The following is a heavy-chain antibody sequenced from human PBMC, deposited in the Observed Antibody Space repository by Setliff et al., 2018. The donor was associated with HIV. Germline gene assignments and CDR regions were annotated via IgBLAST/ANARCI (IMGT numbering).Heavy chain of an antibody. J-gene: IGHJ4*02. Sequence: SETLSLTCTVSGDSISSDSYYWSWIRQPAGKGLEWIGHIYYSGSSKNTPSLKSRVTISVDTPKNEFSLKLSSITAADTAVYYCARGIAVAGPYFDYWGQGTLVTVSS. CDR2: IYYSGSS. V-gene: IGHV4-61*10. D-gene: IGHD6-19*01. CDR3: ARGIAVAGPYFDY. CDR1: GDSISSDSYY.